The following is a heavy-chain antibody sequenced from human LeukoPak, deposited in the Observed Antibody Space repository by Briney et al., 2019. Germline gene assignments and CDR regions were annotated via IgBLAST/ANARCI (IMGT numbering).Heavy chain of an antibody. CDR1: GFSFSSYG. D-gene: IGHD3-22*01. V-gene: IGHV3-48*02. Sequence: GGSLRLSCAASGFSFSSYGMSWVRQAPGKGLEWVSYISFSGSPTQYADSVKGRFTISRDNAKNSLYLQMNSLRDEDTAVYYCARDRAYYCDSSGYYYFDHWGQGTLVTVSS. CDR2: ISFSGSPT. CDR3: ARDRAYYCDSSGYYYFDH. J-gene: IGHJ4*02.